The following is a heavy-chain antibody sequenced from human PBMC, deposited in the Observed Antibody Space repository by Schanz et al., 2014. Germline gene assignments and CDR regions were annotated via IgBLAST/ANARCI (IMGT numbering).Heavy chain of an antibody. CDR2: INPSVGNT. V-gene: IGHV1-46*03. CDR1: GYTFTSYY. CDR3: ARGPSTSAFDT. J-gene: IGHJ3*02. Sequence: QVQLVQSGAEVKKPGASVKVSCEASGYTFTSYYIHWFRQAPGQGLEWMGLINPSVGNTNYAHKFRGRGSMTRNTYTSTVYMERSSLRSEDTAVYFCARGPSTSAFDTWGHGTMVTVSS.